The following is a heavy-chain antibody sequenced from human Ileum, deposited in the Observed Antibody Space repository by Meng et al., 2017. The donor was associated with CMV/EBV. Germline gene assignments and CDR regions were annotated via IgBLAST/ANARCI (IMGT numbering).Heavy chain of an antibody. CDR2: ISYDGSNK. D-gene: IGHD3-22*01. Sequence: VQRVESGGGVVQRGRALRLSCAASGFSFSSYAMYWVRQAPGKGLEWVAVISYDGSNKFYADSVKGRFTISRDNSKNTLYLQLNSLRAEDTAVYYCARDSDTSDGGYYFEHWGQGTLVTVSS. V-gene: IGHV3-30-3*01. J-gene: IGHJ4*02. CDR1: GFSFSSYA. CDR3: ARDSDTSDGGYYFEH.